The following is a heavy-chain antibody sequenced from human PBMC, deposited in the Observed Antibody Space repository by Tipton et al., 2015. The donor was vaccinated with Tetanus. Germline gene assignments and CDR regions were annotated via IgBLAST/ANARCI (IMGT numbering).Heavy chain of an antibody. CDR3: ARGTDDY. Sequence: GLVKPSQTLSVTCTVSGGSINSGGYYWSWLRQHPGKGLEWIGYIYYSGSTNYNPSLKSRVTISVDTSKNQFSLKLSSVTAADTAVYYCARGTDDYWGQGTLVTVSS. CDR2: IYYSGST. V-gene: IGHV4-61*08. D-gene: IGHD2-2*01. J-gene: IGHJ4*02. CDR1: GGSINSGGYY.